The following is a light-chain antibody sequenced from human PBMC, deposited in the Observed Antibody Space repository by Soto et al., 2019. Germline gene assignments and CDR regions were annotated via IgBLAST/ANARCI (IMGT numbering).Light chain of an antibody. Sequence: QSALTQPPSVSGAPGQRITISCTGSSCNIGAGYDVNWYQQLSGATPKLLIYADTNRPSRVPYRFPGSKSGTPASLSNTGLQAEEEAVYYFQSYDTSLSAAYVFGSGTKVTVL. V-gene: IGLV1-40*01. CDR2: ADT. CDR3: QSYDTSLSAAYV. CDR1: SCNIGAGYD. J-gene: IGLJ1*01.